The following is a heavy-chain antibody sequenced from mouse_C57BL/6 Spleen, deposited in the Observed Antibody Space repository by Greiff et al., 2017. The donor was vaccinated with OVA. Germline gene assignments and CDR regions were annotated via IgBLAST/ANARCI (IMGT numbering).Heavy chain of an antibody. Sequence: QVQLQQSGAELVRPGASVTLSCKASGYTFTDYEMHWVKQTPVHGLEWIGAIDPETGGTAYNQKFKGKAILTADKSSSTAYMELRSLTSEDSAVYYCTLYDGYYPDYWGQGTTLTVSS. CDR2: IDPETGGT. V-gene: IGHV1-15*01. D-gene: IGHD2-3*01. CDR3: TLYDGYYPDY. CDR1: GYTFTDYE. J-gene: IGHJ2*01.